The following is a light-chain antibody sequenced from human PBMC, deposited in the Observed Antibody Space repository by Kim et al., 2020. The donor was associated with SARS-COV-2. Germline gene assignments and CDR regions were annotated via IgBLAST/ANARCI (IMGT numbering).Light chain of an antibody. V-gene: IGLV3-21*04. CDR1: NIGSKS. CDR2: YNS. J-gene: IGLJ3*02. CDR3: QVCDSSSDHPV. Sequence: APGKTERHACARNNIGSKSVHRYQQKPGQARDVVMYYNSDRPSGIPDGFSCSNSGNTATLTISRVEAGDEADYYCQVCDSSSDHPVFGGGTQLTVL.